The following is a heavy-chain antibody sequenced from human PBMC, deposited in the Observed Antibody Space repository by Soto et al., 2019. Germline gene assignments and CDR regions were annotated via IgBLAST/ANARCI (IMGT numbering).Heavy chain of an antibody. V-gene: IGHV3-23*01. CDR2: ISATGGGT. Sequence: GGSLRLSCAASGFKFSNYAMSWVRQAPGKGLEWVSLISATGGGTYYADSVKGRFTISRDNSHNTLYLQVHSLTAEDTAVYYCAKDRRAGGNSALYFDFWGQGAQVTVSS. CDR3: AKDRRAGGNSALYFDF. D-gene: IGHD3-16*01. CDR1: GFKFSNYA. J-gene: IGHJ4*02.